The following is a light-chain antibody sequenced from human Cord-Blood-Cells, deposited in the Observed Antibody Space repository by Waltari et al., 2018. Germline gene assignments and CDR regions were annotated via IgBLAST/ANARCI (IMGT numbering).Light chain of an antibody. Sequence: DIVMTQSPDSLAVSLGERATINCKSSQSVLYSSNNKNYLAWYQQKPGQPPKLLIYWASTRESGVPDRFSGSGSGTDFTLTISSLQAEDVAVYYCQQYYSTPWTFRPGTPLEI. CDR3: QQYYSTPWT. J-gene: IGKJ1*01. V-gene: IGKV4-1*01. CDR1: QSVLYSSNNKNY. CDR2: WAS.